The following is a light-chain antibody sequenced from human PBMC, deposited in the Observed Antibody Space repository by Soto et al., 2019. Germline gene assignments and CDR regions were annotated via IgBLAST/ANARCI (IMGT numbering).Light chain of an antibody. CDR2: GAS. CDR1: QSVSSN. Sequence: EIVMTQSPATLSVSPGERATLSCRASQSVSSNLAWYQQKPGQAPRLLIYGASTRATGIPAEFSGSGSGTEVTFAISRLQSEDFAVYYCQQYNNWPFTFGPGTKVDIK. V-gene: IGKV3D-15*01. J-gene: IGKJ3*01. CDR3: QQYNNWPFT.